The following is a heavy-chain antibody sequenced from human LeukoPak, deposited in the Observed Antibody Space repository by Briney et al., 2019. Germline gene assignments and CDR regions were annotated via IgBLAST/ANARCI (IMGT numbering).Heavy chain of an antibody. J-gene: IGHJ4*02. CDR1: GFPFSSYW. V-gene: IGHV3-7*04. CDR2: ITLDGSDS. D-gene: IGHD1-1*01. Sequence: GSLRLSCAASGFPFSSYWMAWVRQAPGKGLEWVATITLDGSDSYYVDSVEGRFTVSRDNAKNSLYLQMNSLRVEDTAVFYCTTENWYVFENWGQGSLVTVSS. CDR3: TTENWYVFEN.